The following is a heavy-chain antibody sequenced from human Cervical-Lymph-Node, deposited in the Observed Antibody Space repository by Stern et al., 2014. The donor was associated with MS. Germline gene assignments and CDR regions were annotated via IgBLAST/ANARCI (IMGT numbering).Heavy chain of an antibody. CDR1: GGSFSGYY. J-gene: IGHJ4*02. CDR2: INHSGST. V-gene: IGHV4-34*01. CDR3: ARGRYYDFWSGYYYFDY. Sequence: QVQLQQWGAGLLKPSETLSLTCAVYGGSFSGYYWSWIRQPPGKGLEWIGEINHSGSTNYNPSLKSRVTISVDTSKNQFSLKLSSVTAADTAVYYCARGRYYDFWSGYYYFDYWGQGTLVTVSS. D-gene: IGHD3-3*01.